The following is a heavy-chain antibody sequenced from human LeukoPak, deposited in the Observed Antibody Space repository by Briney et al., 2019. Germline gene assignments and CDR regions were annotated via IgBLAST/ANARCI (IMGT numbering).Heavy chain of an antibody. D-gene: IGHD3-22*01. Sequence: ASVKVSCKASGYTFTGYYMHWVRQAPGQGREWMGWINPNSGGTNYAQKFQGRVTMTRDTSISTAYMELSRLRSDDTAVYYCARDLYDSSGTDAFDIWGQGTMVTVSS. CDR1: GYTFTGYY. CDR3: ARDLYDSSGTDAFDI. CDR2: INPNSGGT. V-gene: IGHV1-2*02. J-gene: IGHJ3*02.